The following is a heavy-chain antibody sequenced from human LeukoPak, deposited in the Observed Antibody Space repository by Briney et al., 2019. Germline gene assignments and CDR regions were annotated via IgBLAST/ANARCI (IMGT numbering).Heavy chain of an antibody. D-gene: IGHD2-21*02. V-gene: IGHV3-23*01. CDR1: GFTFSSSA. CDR2: ISASGGST. Sequence: GGSLRLSCAASGFTFSSSAMSWVRQVPGKGLEWVSGISASGGSTSYADSVRGRFTISRDNSKNTLYVQMNSLRDEDTAVYYCAKDPGGRGDWSFDYWGQGTLVTVSS. CDR3: AKDPGGRGDWSFDY. J-gene: IGHJ4*02.